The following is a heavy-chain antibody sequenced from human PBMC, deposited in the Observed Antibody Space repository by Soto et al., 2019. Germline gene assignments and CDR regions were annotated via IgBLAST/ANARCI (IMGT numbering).Heavy chain of an antibody. V-gene: IGHV3-30*18. CDR2: ISYDGSNK. CDR1: GFTFSSYG. J-gene: IGHJ6*03. D-gene: IGHD6-19*01. CDR3: AKDRIAVAGTPGYYYYYYMDV. Sequence: PGGSLRLSCAASGFTFSSYGMHWVRQAPGKGLEWVAVISYDGSNKYYADSVKGRFTISRDNSKNTLYLQMNSLRAEDTAVYYCAKDRIAVAGTPGYYYYYYMDVWGKGTTVNVSS.